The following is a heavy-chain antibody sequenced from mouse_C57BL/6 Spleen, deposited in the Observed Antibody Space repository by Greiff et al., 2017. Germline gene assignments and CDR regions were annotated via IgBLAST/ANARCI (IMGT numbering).Heavy chain of an antibody. V-gene: IGHV1-74*01. D-gene: IGHD1-1*01. CDR2: IHPSDSDT. CDR1: GYTFTSYW. J-gene: IGHJ2*01. Sequence: QVQLKQPGAELVKPGASVKVSCKASGYTFTSYWMHWVKQRPGQGLEWIGRIHPSDSDTNYNQKFKGKATLTVDKSSSTAYMQLSSLTSEDSAVYYCAALQVVARGFDYWGQGTTLTVSS. CDR3: AALQVVARGFDY.